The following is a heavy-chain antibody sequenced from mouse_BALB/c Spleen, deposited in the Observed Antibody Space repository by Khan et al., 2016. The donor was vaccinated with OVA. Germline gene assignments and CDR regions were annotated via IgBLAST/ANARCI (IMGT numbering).Heavy chain of an antibody. CDR1: GFSLSRYS. CDR3: AIYYGNYEADRGYAMDY. CDR2: IWGGGST. V-gene: IGHV2-6-4*01. D-gene: IGHD2-1*01. Sequence: QVQLKESGPGLVAPSQSLSITCTVSGFSLSRYSVHWVRQPPGKGLEWLGMIWGGGSTDYNSALKSRLSISKDNSKSQVFLKMNSLQTDDTAMYYCAIYYGNYEADRGYAMDYWGQGTSVTVSS. J-gene: IGHJ4*01.